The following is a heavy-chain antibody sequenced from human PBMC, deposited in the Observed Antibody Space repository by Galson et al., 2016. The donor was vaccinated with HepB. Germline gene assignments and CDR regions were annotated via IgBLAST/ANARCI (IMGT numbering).Heavy chain of an antibody. CDR2: IGHDGRNE. V-gene: IGHV3-33*01. D-gene: IGHD2-15*01. J-gene: IGHJ4*02. CDR3: SRGSQDDIEVDGDLEQDY. Sequence: SLRLSCAASGFIFSQYGMHWVRQAPGKGLESVAVIGHDGRNEYYADSVKGRFTISRDNSKNTLYVQMNNLRVEDTAVYYCSRGSQDDIEVDGDLEQDYWGQVTLVTVSS. CDR1: GFIFSQYG.